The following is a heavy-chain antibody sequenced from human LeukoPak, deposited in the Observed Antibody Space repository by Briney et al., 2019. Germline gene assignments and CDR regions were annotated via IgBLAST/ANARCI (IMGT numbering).Heavy chain of an antibody. CDR1: GYTFTSYA. CDR3: ASPPQDYDSGAYWPEAFDI. V-gene: IGHV1-3*01. Sequence: ASVKVSCKASGYTFTSYAMHWVRQAPGQRLEWMGWINAGNGNTKYSQKFQGRVTITRDTSASTAYMELSSLRSEDTAVYYCASPPQDYDSGAYWPEAFDIWGQGTMVTVSS. D-gene: IGHD3-22*01. CDR2: INAGNGNT. J-gene: IGHJ3*02.